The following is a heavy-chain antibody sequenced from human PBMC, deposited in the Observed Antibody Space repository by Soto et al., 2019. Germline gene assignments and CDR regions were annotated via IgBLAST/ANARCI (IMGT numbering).Heavy chain of an antibody. Sequence: QVQLVQSGAEVKKPGASVKVSCKASGYTFTSYDINWVRQATGQGLEWMGWMNPNSGNTGYAQKFQGRVTMTRNTSITTSYMELSSLRSEDTAVYYCARERSAAGTGWFDPWGQGTLVTVSS. J-gene: IGHJ5*02. V-gene: IGHV1-8*01. CDR1: GYTFTSYD. CDR3: ARERSAAGTGWFDP. CDR2: MNPNSGNT. D-gene: IGHD6-13*01.